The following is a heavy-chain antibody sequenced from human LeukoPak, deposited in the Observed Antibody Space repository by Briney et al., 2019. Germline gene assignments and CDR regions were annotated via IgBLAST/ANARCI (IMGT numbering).Heavy chain of an antibody. CDR2: INHSGST. CDR3: ARAFPPNYDILTGGGYFDY. CDR1: GGSFSGYY. D-gene: IGHD3-9*01. J-gene: IGHJ4*02. V-gene: IGHV4-34*01. Sequence: SETLSLTCAVYGGSFSGYYWSWIRQPPGKGLEWIGEINHSGSTNYNPSLKSRVTISVDTSKNQFSLKLSSVTVADTAVYYCARAFPPNYDILTGGGYFDYWGQGTLVTVSS.